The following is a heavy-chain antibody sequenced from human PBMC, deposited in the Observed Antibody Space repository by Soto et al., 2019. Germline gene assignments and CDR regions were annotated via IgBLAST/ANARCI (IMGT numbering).Heavy chain of an antibody. D-gene: IGHD7-27*01. CDR2: IYYNGDT. CDR3: ARSHRDNWGSPDYFDY. J-gene: IGHJ4*02. CDR1: GGSISSGGYY. V-gene: IGHV4-31*03. Sequence: QVQLQESGPGLVKPSQTLSLTCTVSGGSISSGGYYWSWIRQHPGKGLGWIGYIYYNGDTYYNPSLNRRVSISLDPSKNHISLSMASVTGADTAVYYCARSHRDNWGSPDYFDYWGQGTLVTVSS.